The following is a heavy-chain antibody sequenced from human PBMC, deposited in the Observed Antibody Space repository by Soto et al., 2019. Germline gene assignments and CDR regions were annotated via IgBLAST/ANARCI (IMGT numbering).Heavy chain of an antibody. J-gene: IGHJ6*02. D-gene: IGHD1-26*01. CDR3: AKVGATLYYYYYGMDV. CDR2: ISGSGGST. Sequence: PGGSLRLSCAASGFTFSSYAMSWVRQAPGKGLEWVSAISGSGGSTYYADSVKGRFTISRDNSKNTLYLQMNSLRAEDTAVYYCAKVGATLYYYYYGMDVWGQGTTVTV. V-gene: IGHV3-23*01. CDR1: GFTFSSYA.